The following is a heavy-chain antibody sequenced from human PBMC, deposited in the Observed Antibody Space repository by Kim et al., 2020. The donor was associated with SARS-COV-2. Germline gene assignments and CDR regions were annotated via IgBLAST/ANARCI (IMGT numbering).Heavy chain of an antibody. D-gene: IGHD6-6*01. CDR1: GFTFKNHG. CDR3: AKEDSSYFFGS. J-gene: IGHJ4*02. V-gene: IGHV3-30*18. CDR2: VSKDGSTR. Sequence: GGSLRLFCATSGFTFKNHGMHWVRQAPGKGLEWVAIVSKDGSTRVYADSLKGRFTISRDNSNNMLYLQLDSLRPEDTALYYCAKEDSSYFFGSWGQGTLVTVSS.